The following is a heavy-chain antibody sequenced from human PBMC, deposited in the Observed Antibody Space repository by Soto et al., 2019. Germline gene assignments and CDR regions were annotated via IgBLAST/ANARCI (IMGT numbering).Heavy chain of an antibody. CDR2: IIPMFGTP. D-gene: IGHD5-12*01. V-gene: IGHV1-69*13. J-gene: IGHJ4*02. CDR3: ATSEGRGGYSFDY. Sequence: SVKFSCKASGVTFNRQDMRWVRQAPGQGLEWMGGIIPMFGTPHYAEKFQDRVTITADESTGTAYLELSSLTSEDTAVYYCATSEGRGGYSFDYWGPGTLVTVSS. CDR1: GVTFNRQD.